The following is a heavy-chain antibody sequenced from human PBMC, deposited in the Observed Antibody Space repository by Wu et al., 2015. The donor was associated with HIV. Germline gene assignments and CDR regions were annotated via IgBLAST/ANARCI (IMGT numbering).Heavy chain of an antibody. CDR3: ARLLSKSTYYDITVGPSSDI. CDR1: GYTFTSYG. CDR2: ITAYNENT. D-gene: IGHD3-9*01. V-gene: IGHV1-18*01. Sequence: QVQLVQSGAEVKKPGASVKVSCKASGYTFTSYGISWVRQAHGHGLEWMGWITAYNENTKYAQKLQGRVTMTTDTSTSTAYMELRSLRSDDTAVYYXARLLSKSTYYDITVGPSSDIWGQGTMVTVSS. J-gene: IGHJ3*02.